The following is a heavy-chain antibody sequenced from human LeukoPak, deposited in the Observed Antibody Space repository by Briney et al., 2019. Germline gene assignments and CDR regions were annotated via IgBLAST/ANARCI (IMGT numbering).Heavy chain of an antibody. CDR2: ISYDGSNK. V-gene: IGHV3-30*18. CDR1: GFTFSIYG. J-gene: IGHJ4*02. CDR3: AKDQRDSSGFYYFDY. D-gene: IGHD3-22*01. Sequence: GRSLRLSCAASGFTFSIYGMHWVRQAPGKGLEWVAVISYDGSNKYYADSVKGRFTISRDNSKNTLYLQMNSLRAEDTAVYYCAKDQRDSSGFYYFDYWGQGTLVTVSS.